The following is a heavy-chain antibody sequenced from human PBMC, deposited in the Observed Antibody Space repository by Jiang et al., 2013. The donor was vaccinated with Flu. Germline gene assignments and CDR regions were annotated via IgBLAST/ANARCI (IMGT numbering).Heavy chain of an antibody. Sequence: LKISCKGSGCSFTTYWIAWVRQMPGKGLEWMGFIYPGDSDTRYSPSFQGQVTISADKSITTAYLQWSSLKASDTAMYYCARRLSGNYDFWGQGTLVTVSS. CDR1: GCSFTTYW. V-gene: IGHV5-51*01. D-gene: IGHD1-26*01. CDR2: IYPGDSDT. J-gene: IGHJ4*02. CDR3: ARRLSGNYDF.